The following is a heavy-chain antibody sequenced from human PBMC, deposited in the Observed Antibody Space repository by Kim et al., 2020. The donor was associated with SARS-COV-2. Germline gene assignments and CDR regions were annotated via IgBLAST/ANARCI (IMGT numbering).Heavy chain of an antibody. CDR1: GFTFSSYA. CDR2: ISGSGGST. J-gene: IGHJ3*02. Sequence: GGSLRLSCAASGFTFSSYAMSWVRQAPGKGLEWVSAISGSGGSTYYADFVKGRFTISRDNSKNTLYLQMNSLRAEDTAVYYCAKEGGGYDILTGYYAFDIWGQGTMVTVSS. D-gene: IGHD3-9*01. V-gene: IGHV3-23*01. CDR3: AKEGGGYDILTGYYAFDI.